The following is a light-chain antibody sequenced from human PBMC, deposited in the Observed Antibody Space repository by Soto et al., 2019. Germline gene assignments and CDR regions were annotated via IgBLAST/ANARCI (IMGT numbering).Light chain of an antibody. CDR1: SSDVGGYNY. J-gene: IGLJ1*01. CDR3: SSYTSSSIDDV. CDR2: EVS. V-gene: IGLV2-14*01. Sequence: QSALTQPASVSGSPGQSITISCTGTSSDVGGYNYVSWYQHHPDKAPKLMIYEVSTRPSGVSNRFSGSKSGNTASLTISGLQAEDEAAYYCSSYTSSSIDDVFGTGTKVTVL.